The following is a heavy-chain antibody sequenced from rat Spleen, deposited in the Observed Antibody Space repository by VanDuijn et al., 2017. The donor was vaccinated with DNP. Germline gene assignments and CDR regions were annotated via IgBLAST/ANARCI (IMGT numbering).Heavy chain of an antibody. V-gene: IGHV2-13*01. CDR3: TMYGGYSGD. J-gene: IGHJ2*01. CDR1: GFSLTSSG. CDR2: IWGDGST. Sequence: QVQLKESGPGLVQPSQTLSLTCTVSGFSLTSSGLSWVRQPPGKGLEWMGGIWGDGSTNYNSALKSRLSISRDTSKSQVFLRMNSLQTEDTAIYFCTMYGGYSGDWGQGVMVTVSS. D-gene: IGHD1-11*01.